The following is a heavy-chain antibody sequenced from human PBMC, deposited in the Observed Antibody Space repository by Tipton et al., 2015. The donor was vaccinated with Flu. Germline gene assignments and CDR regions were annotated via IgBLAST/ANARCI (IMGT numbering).Heavy chain of an antibody. V-gene: IGHV1-8*01. CDR3: ARVVVPAAPPNYYYYYGMDV. D-gene: IGHD2-2*01. Sequence: QVQLVQSGAEVKKPGASVKVSCKASGYTFTSYDINWVRQATGQGLEWMGWMNPNSGNTGYAQKFQGRVTMTRNTSISTAYMELSSLRSEDTAVYYCARVVVPAAPPNYYYYYGMDVWGQGTTVTVSS. J-gene: IGHJ6*02. CDR2: MNPNSGNT. CDR1: GYTFTSYD.